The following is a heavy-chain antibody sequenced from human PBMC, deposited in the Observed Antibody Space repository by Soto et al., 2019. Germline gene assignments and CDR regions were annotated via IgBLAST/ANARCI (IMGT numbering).Heavy chain of an antibody. Sequence: QVQLVQSGAEVKKPGSSVKVSCKASGGTFSSYAISWVRQAPGQGLEWMGGIIPIFGTANYAQKFQGRVTITADESPSTAYRGLSSLRSEDTAVYYCARDPMIVPRRYAFDIWGQGTMVTVSS. CDR1: GGTFSSYA. CDR3: ARDPMIVPRRYAFDI. D-gene: IGHD3-22*01. J-gene: IGHJ3*02. V-gene: IGHV1-69*12. CDR2: IIPIFGTA.